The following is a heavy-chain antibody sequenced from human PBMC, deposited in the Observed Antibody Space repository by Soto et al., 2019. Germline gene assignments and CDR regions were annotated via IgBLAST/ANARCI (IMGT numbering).Heavy chain of an antibody. Sequence: QVHLVQSGAEVKKPGASVKVSCKCSGYTFTSYGITWVRQAPGQGLEWMGWISAHNGNKDYAQKLQGRVTVTRDTSTSTAYMELRSLRSDDTAVYYCARGRYGDYWGQGALVTVSS. CDR1: GYTFTSYG. CDR3: ARGRYGDY. J-gene: IGHJ4*02. CDR2: ISAHNGNK. V-gene: IGHV1-18*01. D-gene: IGHD1-1*01.